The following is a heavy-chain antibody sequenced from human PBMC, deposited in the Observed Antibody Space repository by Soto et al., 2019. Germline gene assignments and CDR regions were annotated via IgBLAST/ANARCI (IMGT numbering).Heavy chain of an antibody. CDR2: ISAYNGNT. V-gene: IGHV1-18*01. Sequence: QVPLVQSGAEVKKPGASVKVSCKASGYTFTSYGISWVRQAPGQGLEWMGWISAYNGNTNYAQTLQGRVTMTTDTSTRSGYMELRSLGSDDTAVYYCARDLGGRAAGIGWFDPWGQGTLVTVSS. J-gene: IGHJ5*02. CDR1: GYTFTSYG. D-gene: IGHD6-13*01. CDR3: ARDLGGRAAGIGWFDP.